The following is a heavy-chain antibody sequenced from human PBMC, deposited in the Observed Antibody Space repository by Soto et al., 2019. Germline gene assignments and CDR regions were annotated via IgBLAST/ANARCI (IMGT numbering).Heavy chain of an antibody. CDR3: AVPGPAGL. V-gene: IGHV4-59*01. CDR2: VYHNGNP. J-gene: IGHJ2*01. Sequence: QMQLQASGPGLVKPSETLSLTCTVSGGSIRSYFWSWIRQAPGKKLDWLGYVYHNGNPNYKPSLRSRLTLSVDTSNNRLSLNLKSVTAADAAVYYCAVPGPAGLWGRGTLVTVAS. CDR1: GGSIRSYF. D-gene: IGHD7-27*01.